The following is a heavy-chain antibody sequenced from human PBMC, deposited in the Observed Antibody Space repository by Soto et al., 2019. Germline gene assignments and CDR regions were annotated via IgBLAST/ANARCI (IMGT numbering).Heavy chain of an antibody. J-gene: IGHJ6*02. V-gene: IGHV3-33*01. CDR2: IWYDGSNK. CDR1: GFTFSSYG. Sequence: GGSLRLSCAASGFTFSSYGMPWVRQAPGKGLEWVAVIWYDGSNKYYADSVKGRFTISRDNSKNTLYLQMNSLRAEDTAVYYCASLPGIAARQQYGMDVWGQGTTVTGSS. CDR3: ASLPGIAARQQYGMDV. D-gene: IGHD6-6*01.